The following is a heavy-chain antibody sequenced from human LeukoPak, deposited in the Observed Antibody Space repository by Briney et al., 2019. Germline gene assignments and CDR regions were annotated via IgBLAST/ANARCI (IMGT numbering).Heavy chain of an antibody. Sequence: GASVKVSCKAFGYTFTSNYMHWVRQAPGQGPEWMGVISPSGGSTTYAQKFQGRVTLTRDMSTSTDYLELSSLRSEDTAVYYCARAPVEIANWFDPWGQGTLVTVSS. D-gene: IGHD5-24*01. V-gene: IGHV1-46*01. CDR1: GYTFTSNY. CDR3: ARAPVEIANWFDP. J-gene: IGHJ5*02. CDR2: ISPSGGST.